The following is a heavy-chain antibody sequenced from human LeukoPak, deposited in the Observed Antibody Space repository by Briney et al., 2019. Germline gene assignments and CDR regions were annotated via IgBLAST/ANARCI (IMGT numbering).Heavy chain of an antibody. CDR2: ISSSGSTI. J-gene: IGHJ4*02. CDR3: ARGQYGDRITIFGVVHQLGY. Sequence: GGSLRLSCAASGFTFSDYYMSWIRQAPGKGLEWVSYISSSGSTIYYADSVRGRFTISRDNAKNSLYLQMNSLRAEDTAVYYCARGQYGDRITIFGVVHQLGYWGQGTLVTVSS. CDR1: GFTFSDYY. D-gene: IGHD3-3*01. V-gene: IGHV3-11*04.